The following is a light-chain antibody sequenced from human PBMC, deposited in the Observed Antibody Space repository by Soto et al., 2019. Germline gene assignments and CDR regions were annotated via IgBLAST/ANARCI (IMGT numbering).Light chain of an antibody. CDR2: KAL. V-gene: IGKV1-5*03. CDR1: QSISNW. Sequence: DIQMTQSPSTLSASVGDRVTITCRASQSISNWLAWYQQKPGKAPEVLIYKALSLESGAPSRFSGSGSGTEFTLTISSLQPDDFATYYCQQYDSHSRTFGQGTKVEIK. J-gene: IGKJ1*01. CDR3: QQYDSHSRT.